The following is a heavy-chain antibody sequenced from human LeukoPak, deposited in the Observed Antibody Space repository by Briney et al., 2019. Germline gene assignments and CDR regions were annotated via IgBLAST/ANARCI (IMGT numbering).Heavy chain of an antibody. Sequence: PGGSLRLPCAASGFTFSTYFMHWVRQAPGKGLEWVSDIASDGSHTFYVESVKGRFTISRDNSKNTLYLQMNSLRAEDTAVYFCPRERQDTILHSGAFDIWGQGTKVTVSS. D-gene: IGHD2-21*01. CDR1: GFTFSTYF. CDR2: IASDGSHT. V-gene: IGHV3-30-3*01. CDR3: PRERQDTILHSGAFDI. J-gene: IGHJ3*02.